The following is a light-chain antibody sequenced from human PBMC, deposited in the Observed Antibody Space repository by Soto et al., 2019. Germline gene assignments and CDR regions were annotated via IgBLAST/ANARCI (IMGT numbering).Light chain of an antibody. CDR3: SSYSTSYTWV. CDR1: SSDIGSQNF. CDR2: GVT. Sequence: QSALTRPASVSGSPGQSITISCTGTSSDIGSQNFVSWHQQRPGKAPKFIIYGVTNRPSGVSNRFSGSKSGNTASLTISGVQADDEAYYYPSSYSTSYTWVFGRGTKVTVL. J-gene: IGLJ3*02. V-gene: IGLV2-14*01.